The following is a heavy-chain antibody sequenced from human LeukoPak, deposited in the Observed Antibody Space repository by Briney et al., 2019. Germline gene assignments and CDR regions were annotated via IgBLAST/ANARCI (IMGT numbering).Heavy chain of an antibody. V-gene: IGHV3-48*01. CDR2: ISGSSDTI. J-gene: IGHJ6*03. D-gene: IGHD6-13*01. CDR3: AKSIAAPVRGNFYYMDV. CDR1: GFTFSTYS. Sequence: GGSLRLSCAASGFTFSTYSMNWVRQAPGKGLEWLSYISGSSDTIYYADSVQGRFTISRDNAKNSLYLQMNSLRAEDTAVYYCAKSIAAPVRGNFYYMDVWGKGTTVTVSS.